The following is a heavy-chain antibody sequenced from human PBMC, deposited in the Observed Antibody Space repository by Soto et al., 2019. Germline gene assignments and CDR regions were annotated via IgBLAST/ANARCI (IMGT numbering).Heavy chain of an antibody. Sequence: SGPTLVNPTQTLTLTCTFSGFSLNTDGVGVGWIRQPPGKALEWLALIYWDDEKRYNPSLESRLTITRGTSNDQVVLTMTNMDPVDTATYYCAQKPRVRGAATSTWFAYWGQGSLVTVSS. D-gene: IGHD2-15*01. CDR1: GFSLNTDGVG. CDR3: AQKPRVRGAATSTWFAY. V-gene: IGHV2-5*02. CDR2: IYWDDEK. J-gene: IGHJ5*01.